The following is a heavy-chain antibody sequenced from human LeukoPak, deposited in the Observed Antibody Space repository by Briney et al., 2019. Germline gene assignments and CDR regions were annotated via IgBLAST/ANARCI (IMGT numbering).Heavy chain of an antibody. V-gene: IGHV4-4*02. J-gene: IGHJ5*02. D-gene: IGHD3-10*01. CDR1: GGSISSSNW. CDR2: IYHSGST. CDR3: TRDSGTTGEVEFDP. Sequence: TSETLSLTCAVSGGSISSSNWWSWVRQPPGKGLEWIGEIYHSGSTNYNPSLKSRVTISVDKSKNEFSLKMSSVTAADTAVYYCTRDSGTTGEVEFDPWGQGTLVAVSS.